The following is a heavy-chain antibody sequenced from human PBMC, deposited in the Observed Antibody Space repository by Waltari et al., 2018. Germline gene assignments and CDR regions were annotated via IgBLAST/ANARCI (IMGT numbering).Heavy chain of an antibody. V-gene: IGHV4-39*01. D-gene: IGHD3-10*01. CDR3: ARQGTAAFDY. CDR1: GGSISSSSYY. CDR2: IYYSGCT. J-gene: IGHJ4*02. Sequence: QLQLQESGPGLVKPSETLSLTCTVSGGSISSSSYYWGWIRQPPGKGLEWIGSIYYSGCTYYNPSRESRVTTSVDTAEIPFSLEVSSVTAADTAVYCCARQGTAAFDYWGQGTLVTVSS.